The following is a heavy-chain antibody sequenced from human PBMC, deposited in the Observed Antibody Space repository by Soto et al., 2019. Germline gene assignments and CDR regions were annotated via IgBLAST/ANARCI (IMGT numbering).Heavy chain of an antibody. CDR3: ARGVTRDYDILTGSHAAFDI. Sequence: ASVKVSCKASGYTFTSYGISWVRQAPGQGLEWMGWISAYNGNTNYAQKLQGRVTMTTDTSTSTAYMGLRSLRSDDTAVYYCARGVTRDYDILTGSHAAFDIWGQGTTVTVSS. CDR1: GYTFTSYG. V-gene: IGHV1-18*01. D-gene: IGHD3-9*01. CDR2: ISAYNGNT. J-gene: IGHJ3*02.